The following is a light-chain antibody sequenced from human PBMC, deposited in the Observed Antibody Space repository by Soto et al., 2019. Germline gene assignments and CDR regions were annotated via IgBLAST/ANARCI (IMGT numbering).Light chain of an antibody. CDR1: SSNIGSNT. V-gene: IGLV1-44*01. Sequence: QSVLTQPPSASGTPGQRVTISCSGSSSNIGSNTVNWYQQLPGTAPKLLISSDNLWPSGVPDRFSGSKSGTSASLAISWLQSEEEADYYCATWDDNLSGCVFGGGTKLTVL. CDR3: ATWDDNLSGCV. CDR2: SDN. J-gene: IGLJ3*02.